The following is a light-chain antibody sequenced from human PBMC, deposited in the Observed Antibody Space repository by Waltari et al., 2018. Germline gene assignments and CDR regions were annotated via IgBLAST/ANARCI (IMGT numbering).Light chain of an antibody. Sequence: EIVMTQSPATLSVSPGETAVLSCRASQDVDSFLAWYQPKPGKAPKLLIYGTSNRATGVPARFSGGGSETEFTLTIRSLQSEDFAIYYCQQYKNWPVFGPGTTVEVK. J-gene: IGKJ1*01. CDR2: GTS. CDR3: QQYKNWPV. V-gene: IGKV3-15*01. CDR1: QDVDSF.